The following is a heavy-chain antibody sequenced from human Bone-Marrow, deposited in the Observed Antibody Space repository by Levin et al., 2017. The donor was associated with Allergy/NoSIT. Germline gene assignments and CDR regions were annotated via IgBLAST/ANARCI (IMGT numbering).Heavy chain of an antibody. J-gene: IGHJ6*04. CDR2: ISYDGSSK. V-gene: IGHV3-30-3*01. CDR3: ARPQLDYHGSGSDYGLDV. CDR1: GFTFNSYD. D-gene: IGHD3-10*01. Sequence: GGSLRLSCAASGFTFNSYDMHWVRQAPGKGLEWLSIISYDGSSKFYADSVRGRFTVSRDSFKNTLFLQMNNLRLEDTAVYFCARPQLDYHGSGSDYGLDVWGKGTTVTVSS.